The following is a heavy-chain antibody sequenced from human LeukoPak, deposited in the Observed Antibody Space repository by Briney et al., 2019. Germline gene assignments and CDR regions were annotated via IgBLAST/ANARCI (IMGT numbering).Heavy chain of an antibody. Sequence: GGSLRLSCAASGFTFITYSMNWVRRAPGKGLEWVSSISSSTSYIYYADSVKGRFTISRDNAKNSLYLQMNSLRAEDTAVYYCARDLHGDYAFDYWGQGTLVTVSS. CDR3: ARDLHGDYAFDY. CDR1: GFTFITYS. V-gene: IGHV3-21*01. J-gene: IGHJ4*02. CDR2: ISSSTSYI. D-gene: IGHD4-17*01.